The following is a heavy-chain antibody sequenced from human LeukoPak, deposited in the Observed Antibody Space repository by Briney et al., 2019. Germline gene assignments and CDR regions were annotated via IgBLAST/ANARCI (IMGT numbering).Heavy chain of an antibody. CDR2: ISAYNGNT. V-gene: IGHV1-18*01. J-gene: IGHJ4*02. CDR1: GYTFTSYG. CDR3: ARDGGYDFEGDFDY. Sequence: ASVKVSCKASGYTFTSYGISWVRQAPGQGLEWMGWISAYNGNTNYAQKLQGRATMTTDTSTSTAYMELRSLRSDDTAVYYCARDGGYDFEGDFDYWGQGTLVTVSS. D-gene: IGHD5-12*01.